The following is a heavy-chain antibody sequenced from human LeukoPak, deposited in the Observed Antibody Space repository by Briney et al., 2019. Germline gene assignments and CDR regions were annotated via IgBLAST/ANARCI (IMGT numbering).Heavy chain of an antibody. CDR1: GFTFSSYW. V-gene: IGHV3-7*01. CDR2: IKQDGSEK. CDR3: ARDYYYYDSGSYYTNIVN. J-gene: IGHJ4*02. D-gene: IGHD3-10*01. Sequence: GGSLRLSCAASGFTFSSYWMSWVRQAPGKGLEWVANIKQDGSEKYYVDSVKGRFTISRDNAKNSLYLQMNSLRAEDTAVYYCARDYYYYDSGSYYTNIVNWGQGTLVTVSS.